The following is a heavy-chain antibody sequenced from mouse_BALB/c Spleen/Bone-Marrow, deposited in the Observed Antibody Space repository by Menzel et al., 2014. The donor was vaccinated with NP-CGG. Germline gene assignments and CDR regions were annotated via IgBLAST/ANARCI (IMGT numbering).Heavy chain of an antibody. CDR2: IYYSGTI. CDR3: ARYLGAYFDY. J-gene: IGHJ2*01. V-gene: IGHV3-5*02. Sequence: VQLQQSGPGLVKPSQTVSLTCTVTGISITTGNYRWSWIRQFPGNKLEWIGYIYYSGTITYNPSPTSRTTITRDTSKNQFFLEMNSLTAEDTATYYCARYLGAYFDYWGQGTTLTVSS. D-gene: IGHD1-1*01. CDR1: GISITTGNYR.